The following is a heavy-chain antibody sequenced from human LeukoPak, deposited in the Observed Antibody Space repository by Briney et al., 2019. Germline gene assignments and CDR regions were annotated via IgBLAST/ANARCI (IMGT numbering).Heavy chain of an antibody. Sequence: GASVKVSCKASGYTFTSYGISWVRQAPGQGLEWMGWISAYNGNTNYAQKLQGRVTMITDTSTSTAYMELRSLRSDDTAVYYCARRGWELELREVSAFDIWGQGTMVTVSS. D-gene: IGHD1-7*01. CDR1: GYTFTSYG. V-gene: IGHV1-18*01. CDR3: ARRGWELELREVSAFDI. J-gene: IGHJ3*02. CDR2: ISAYNGNT.